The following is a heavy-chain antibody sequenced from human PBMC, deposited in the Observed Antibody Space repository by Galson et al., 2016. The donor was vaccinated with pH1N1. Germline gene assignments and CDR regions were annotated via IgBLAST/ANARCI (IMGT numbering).Heavy chain of an antibody. D-gene: IGHD5-12*01. Sequence: SLRLSCAVSGFTFTDYGMHWVRQAPGKELEWVAVISNDGNNKYYADSVKGRFTISRDNSKNTLYLQMNSLRAEDTAVYYCARAVFYDVDLLDYYFDYWGQGTLV. V-gene: IGHV3-30*03. CDR2: ISNDGNNK. CDR1: GFTFTDYG. J-gene: IGHJ4*02. CDR3: ARAVFYDVDLLDYYFDY.